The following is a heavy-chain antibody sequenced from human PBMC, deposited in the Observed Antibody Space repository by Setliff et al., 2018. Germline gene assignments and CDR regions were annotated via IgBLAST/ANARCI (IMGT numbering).Heavy chain of an antibody. V-gene: IGHV3-74*01. Sequence: GGSLRLSCAASGFTLSNYWMHWVRQAPGKGLVWVSRISSDGSSITYADSVKGRFTISRDNAKNTLYLQINSLRAEDTAVYYCGRAIVGTTTSYKYYGMDVWGQGTTVTVSS. J-gene: IGHJ6*02. D-gene: IGHD1-26*01. CDR1: GFTLSNYW. CDR3: GRAIVGTTTSYKYYGMDV. CDR2: ISSDGSSI.